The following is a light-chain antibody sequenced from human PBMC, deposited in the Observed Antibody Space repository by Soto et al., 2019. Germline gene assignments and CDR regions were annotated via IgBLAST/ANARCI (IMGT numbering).Light chain of an antibody. CDR3: QQYASAPFR. V-gene: IGKV3-20*01. J-gene: IGKJ3*01. Sequence: EMVLTQSPGALALSRGERATLSCRASQGVSSSVLAWFHQKPGQAPGLLIVAASTGATGILVRFGGSASEADFTLTINRLEPEDSAVYYCQQYASAPFRLAPGTKVDI. CDR2: AAS. CDR1: QGVSSSV.